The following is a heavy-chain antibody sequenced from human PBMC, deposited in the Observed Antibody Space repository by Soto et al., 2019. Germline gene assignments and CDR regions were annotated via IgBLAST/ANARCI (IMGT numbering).Heavy chain of an antibody. CDR2: ISGSGGST. CDR1: GFIFSSYA. D-gene: IGHD3-3*01. Sequence: GGSLRLSCAASGFIFSSYAMSWVRQAPGNGLEWVSAISGSGGSTYYADSVKGRFTISRDNSKNTLYLQMNSLRAEDTAVYYCAKDGGHYDFGLPVYYYGMDVWGQGTTVTVSS. V-gene: IGHV3-23*01. J-gene: IGHJ6*02. CDR3: AKDGGHYDFGLPVYYYGMDV.